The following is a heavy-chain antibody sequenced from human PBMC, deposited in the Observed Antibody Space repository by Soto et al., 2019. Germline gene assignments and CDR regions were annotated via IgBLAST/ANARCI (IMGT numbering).Heavy chain of an antibody. Sequence: SETLSLTCTVSGGSISSYYWSWIRQPPGKGLEWIGYIYYSGSTNYNPSLKSRVTISVDTSKNQFSLKLSSVTAADTAVYYCARMGGFRGSGSYYNVMDYYYYGMDVWGQGTTVTVSS. CDR3: ARMGGFRGSGSYYNVMDYYYYGMDV. CDR1: GGSISSYY. V-gene: IGHV4-59*01. CDR2: IYYSGST. J-gene: IGHJ6*02. D-gene: IGHD3-10*01.